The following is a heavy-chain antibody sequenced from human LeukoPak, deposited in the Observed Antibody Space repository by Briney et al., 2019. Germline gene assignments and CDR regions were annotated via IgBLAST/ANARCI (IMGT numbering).Heavy chain of an antibody. CDR3: AKSSGSSQDFDY. Sequence: ASVKVSCKASGYTFTSYYMHWVRQAPGQGLEWMGIINPSGGSTSYAQKFQGRVTMTRDMSTSTVYMELSSLRSEDTAVYYCAKSSGSSQDFDYWGQGTLVTVSS. D-gene: IGHD3-10*01. CDR1: GYTFTSYY. CDR2: INPSGGST. J-gene: IGHJ4*02. V-gene: IGHV1-46*01.